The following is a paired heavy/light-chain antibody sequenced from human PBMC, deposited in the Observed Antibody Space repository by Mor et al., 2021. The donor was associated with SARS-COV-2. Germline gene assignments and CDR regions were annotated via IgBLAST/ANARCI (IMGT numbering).Light chain of an antibody. CDR2: GAS. CDR1: QSFSSNY. CDR3: QQYGSSPYT. J-gene: IGKJ2*01. Sequence: EIVLTQSPGTLSLSPGERATLSCRASQSFSSNYLAWFQQKPGQAPRLLIYGASSRATGIPDRFSGSGSGTDFTLTISRLGPEDFAVYYCQQYGSSPYTFGQGTKLEIK. V-gene: IGKV3-20*01.
Heavy chain of an antibody. CDR1: GFTFNAYS. CDR2: ISSSGSTI. V-gene: IGHV3-48*01. CDR3: ARVLGVYSSSSPFQN. D-gene: IGHD6-13*01. J-gene: IGHJ1*01. Sequence: EVQLVESGGGLVQPGGSLRLSCAASGFTFNAYSINWVRQAPGKGLEWISYISSSGSTIYYADSVKGRFTISRDNAKNSLYLQLNSLRAEDTAVYYCARVLGVYSSSSPFQNWGQGTLVTVSS.